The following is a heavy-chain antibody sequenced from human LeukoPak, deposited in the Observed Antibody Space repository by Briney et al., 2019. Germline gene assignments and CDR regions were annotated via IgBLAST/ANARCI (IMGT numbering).Heavy chain of an antibody. CDR2: ISSSSSTI. J-gene: IGHJ4*02. CDR3: AREGSGGGDYFDY. CDR1: GFTFSSYS. Sequence: GGSLRLSCAASGFTFSSYSMNWVRQAPGKGLEWLSYISSSSSTIYNADSVKGRFTISRDNVKNSLYLQMNSLRAEDTAVYYCAREGSGGGDYFDYWGQGTLVTVSS. V-gene: IGHV3-48*04. D-gene: IGHD3-16*01.